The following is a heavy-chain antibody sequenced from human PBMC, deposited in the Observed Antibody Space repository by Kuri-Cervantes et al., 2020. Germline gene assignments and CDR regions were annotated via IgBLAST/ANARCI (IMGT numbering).Heavy chain of an antibody. D-gene: IGHD5-18*01. CDR2: IFYRGNT. Sequence: SETLSLTCAVYGGSFSGYYWSWIRQPPGKGLEWIGSIFYRGNTYYNPSLKSRLTISVDTSKNQLYLKLTSVTASDTALYYCARRGDSYAVFDSWGQGALVTVSS. V-gene: IGHV4-34*12. CDR1: GGSFSGYY. J-gene: IGHJ4*02. CDR3: ARRGDSYAVFDS.